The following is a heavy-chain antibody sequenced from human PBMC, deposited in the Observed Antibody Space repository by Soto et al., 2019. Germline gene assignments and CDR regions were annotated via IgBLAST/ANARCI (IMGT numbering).Heavy chain of an antibody. V-gene: IGHV1-2*02. CDR2: IDHDSGDT. Sequence: GAAVKVSCKASGYTFTGYYLHWVRQAPGQGPEWVGKIDHDSGDTDQSKKFQGRVTLTRDTAVDTAYMELTRLTLDDTAIYYCAKGPLEWGPGTLVTVSS. J-gene: IGHJ4*02. CDR1: GYTFTGYY. CDR3: AKGPLE.